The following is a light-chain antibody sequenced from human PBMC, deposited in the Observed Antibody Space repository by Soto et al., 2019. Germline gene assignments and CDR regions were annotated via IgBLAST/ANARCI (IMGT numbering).Light chain of an antibody. J-gene: IGLJ1*01. CDR3: SSYAGSNNPYV. CDR1: SSDVGGYNY. V-gene: IGLV2-8*01. CDR2: EVS. Sequence: QSVLTQPPSASASPGQSVTISCTGTSSDVGGYNYVSWYQQHPGKAPKLMIYEVSKRPSGVPDRFSGSKSGNTASLTVSGLQAEDEADYYCSSYAGSNNPYVFGTGTKVTVL.